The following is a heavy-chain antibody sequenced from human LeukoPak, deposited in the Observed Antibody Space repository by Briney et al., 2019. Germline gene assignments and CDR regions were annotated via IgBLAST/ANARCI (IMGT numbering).Heavy chain of an antibody. CDR1: GFTFSSYS. D-gene: IGHD1-26*01. CDR2: ISSSSSYI. CDR3: ARLVGATTLDY. J-gene: IGHJ4*02. Sequence: GGSLRLSCAASGFTFSSYSMTWVRQAPGKGLEWVSSISSSSSYIYYADSVKGRFTISRDNAKNSLYLQMNSLRAEDTAVYYCARLVGATTLDYWGQGTLVTVSS. V-gene: IGHV3-21*01.